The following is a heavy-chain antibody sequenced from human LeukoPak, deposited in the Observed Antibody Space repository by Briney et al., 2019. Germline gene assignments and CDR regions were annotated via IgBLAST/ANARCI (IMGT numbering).Heavy chain of an antibody. CDR3: AREYYDILTGYGY. V-gene: IGHV3-23*01. CDR2: ITSSDGGT. CDR1: GFPFRNYA. Sequence: PGGSLRLSCAASGFPFRNYAMSWVRQAPGKGPEWVSAITSSDGGTHYADSVKGRFTISRDNAKNSLYLQMNSLRAEDTAVYYCAREYYDILTGYGYWGQGTLVTVSS. J-gene: IGHJ4*02. D-gene: IGHD3-9*01.